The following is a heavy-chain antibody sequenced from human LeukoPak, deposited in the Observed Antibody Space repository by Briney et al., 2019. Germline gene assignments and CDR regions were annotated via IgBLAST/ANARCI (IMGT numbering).Heavy chain of an antibody. J-gene: IGHJ5*02. Sequence: SETLSLTCAVYGGSFSGYYWSWIRQPPGKGLEWIGEINHSGSTNYNPSLKSRVTISVDTSKNQFSLKLSSVTAADTAVYYCARVRFYVPFGPWGQGTLVTVSS. CDR2: INHSGST. D-gene: IGHD3-3*01. CDR1: GGSFSGYY. V-gene: IGHV4-34*01. CDR3: ARVRFYVPFGP.